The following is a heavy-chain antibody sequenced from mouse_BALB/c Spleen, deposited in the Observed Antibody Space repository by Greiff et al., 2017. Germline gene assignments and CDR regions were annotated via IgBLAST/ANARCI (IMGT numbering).Heavy chain of an antibody. CDR1: GYSFTGYN. Sequence: VQLQQSGPELEKPGASVKISCKASGYSFTGYNMYWVKQSHGKSLEWIGYIDPYNGGTSYNQKFKGKATLTVDKSSSTAYMHLNSLTSEDSAVYYCARSMDYDGYYGYAMDYWGQGTSVTVSS. CDR2: IDPYNGGT. V-gene: IGHV1S135*01. D-gene: IGHD2-3*01. CDR3: ARSMDYDGYYGYAMDY. J-gene: IGHJ4*01.